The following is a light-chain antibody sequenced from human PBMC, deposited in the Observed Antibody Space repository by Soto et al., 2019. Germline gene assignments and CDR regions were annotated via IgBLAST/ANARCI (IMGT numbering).Light chain of an antibody. CDR3: CSYAGSSTYV. Sequence: QSALTQPASVSGSAGQSITISCTGTSSDDGNYNLVSWYLHHPGKAPKLLIYEDTKRPSGVSNRFSGSRSGNTASLTVSGLQAEDETDYYCCSYAGSSTYVFGTGTKLTVL. CDR1: SSDDGNYNL. V-gene: IGLV2-23*01. J-gene: IGLJ1*01. CDR2: EDT.